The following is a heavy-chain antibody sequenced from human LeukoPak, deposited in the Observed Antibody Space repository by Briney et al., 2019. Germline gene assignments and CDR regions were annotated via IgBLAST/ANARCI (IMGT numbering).Heavy chain of an antibody. J-gene: IGHJ4*02. CDR3: ARLSRSGVSKIDD. V-gene: IGHV4-38-2*01. CDR1: GYSISSGYY. Sequence: SETLSLTCAVSGYSISSGYYWGWIRQPPGKGLEWIGSIYHSGSTYYNPSLKSRVTISVDTSKNQFSLKLSSVTAADTAVYYCARLSRSGVSKIDDWGQGTLVTVSS. CDR2: IYHSGST. D-gene: IGHD2-15*01.